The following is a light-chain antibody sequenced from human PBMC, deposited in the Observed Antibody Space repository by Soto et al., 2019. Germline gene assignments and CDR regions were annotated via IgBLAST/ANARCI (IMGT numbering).Light chain of an antibody. CDR1: SSDVGSYNL. V-gene: IGLV2-23*02. J-gene: IGLJ1*01. CDR2: EVS. Sequence: QSAVTQPASVSGSPGQSITIYCTGTSSDVGSYNLVSWYQQHPGKAPKVMIYEVSKRPSGVSNRFSGSKFGNTASLTISGLQADDEADYYCCSYAGSSTYVFGTGTKVTVL. CDR3: CSYAGSSTYV.